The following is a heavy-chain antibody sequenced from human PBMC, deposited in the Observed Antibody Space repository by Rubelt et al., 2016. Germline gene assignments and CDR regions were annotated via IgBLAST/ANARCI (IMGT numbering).Heavy chain of an antibody. CDR2: IGTTGDT. J-gene: IGHJ4*02. D-gene: IGHD7-27*01. CDR1: GFTFSNYD. CDR3: AGDPPQTGDSYFDY. Sequence: GGGLVQPGGSLRLYCTASGFTFSNYDMHWVRQGTGKGLEWVSGIGTTGDTHYLGSVKGRFTISRENARNSFYLQMNSLGAGDTAVYYCAGDPPQTGDSYFDYWGQGTLVTVSA. V-gene: IGHV3-13*01.